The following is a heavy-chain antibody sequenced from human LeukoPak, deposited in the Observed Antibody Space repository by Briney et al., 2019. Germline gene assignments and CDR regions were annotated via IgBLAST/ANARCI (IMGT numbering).Heavy chain of an antibody. D-gene: IGHD4-11*01. J-gene: IGHJ4*02. CDR2: ISGDRSMI. Sequence: PGGSLRLSCAASGFTFSNYAMSWVRQAPGKGLEWVAYISGDRSMIYHIDSVKGRFTISRDNAKNSLFLQMNNLRAEDTAVYYCAKSRTTVDYWGQGTLVTVSS. CDR1: GFTFSNYA. CDR3: AKSRTTVDY. V-gene: IGHV3-11*01.